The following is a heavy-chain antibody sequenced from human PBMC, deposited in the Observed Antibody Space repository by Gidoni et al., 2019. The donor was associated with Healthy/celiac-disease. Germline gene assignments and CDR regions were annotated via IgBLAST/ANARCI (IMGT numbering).Heavy chain of an antibody. Sequence: EVQLVESGGGLVQPGGSLRLSCAASGFTFSDHYMDWVRPAPGKGLEWVGRTRNKANSYTTEYAASVKGRFTISRDDSKNSLYLQMNSLKTEDTAVYYCAREDHCSSTSCRTNYYYYYMDVWGKGTTVTVSS. CDR2: TRNKANSYTT. V-gene: IGHV3-72*01. CDR1: GFTFSDHY. D-gene: IGHD2-2*01. CDR3: AREDHCSSTSCRTNYYYYYMDV. J-gene: IGHJ6*03.